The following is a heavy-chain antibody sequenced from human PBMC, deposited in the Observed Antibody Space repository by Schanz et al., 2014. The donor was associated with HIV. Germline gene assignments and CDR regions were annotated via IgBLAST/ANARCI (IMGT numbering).Heavy chain of an antibody. CDR2: ISYDGSNK. V-gene: IGHV3-30*03. CDR1: GFNFNNYA. D-gene: IGHD1-20*01. J-gene: IGHJ5*02. CDR3: ARDYHWNWFDP. Sequence: VQLLESGGGLEQPGGSLRLSCAASGFNFNNYAMTWVRQAPGKGLEWVAVISYDGSNKKYADSVKGRFTISRDNSKNTLYLQMNSLRAEDTAVYYCARDYHWNWFDPWGQGTLVTVSS.